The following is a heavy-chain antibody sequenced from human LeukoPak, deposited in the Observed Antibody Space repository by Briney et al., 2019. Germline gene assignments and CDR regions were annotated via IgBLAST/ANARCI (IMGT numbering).Heavy chain of an antibody. Sequence: SETLSLTCTVSGGSISNYYWSWIRQPAGKGLEWIGRVYTSGSTDFNPSLKSRVTMSVDTSKNQFSLKLSSLTAADTAVYYCARALRIAARPGYSYYYMDVWGKGTTVTVSS. CDR3: ARALRIAARPGYSYYYMDV. CDR1: GGSISNYY. V-gene: IGHV4-4*07. D-gene: IGHD6-6*01. CDR2: VYTSGST. J-gene: IGHJ6*03.